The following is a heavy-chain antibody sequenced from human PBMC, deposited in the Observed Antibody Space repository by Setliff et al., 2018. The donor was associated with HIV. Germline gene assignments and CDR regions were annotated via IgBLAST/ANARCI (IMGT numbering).Heavy chain of an antibody. D-gene: IGHD3-10*01. CDR2: IYESAYS. CDR3: ARAQMHRGVVAWSLYYFDY. Sequence: PSETLSLTCIVSGGSMDNYYWNWVRQTPGKGLEWIGYIYESAYSHYTVSLRSRVTISMDTSKNQFSLTLRSVTAADRAVYYCARAQMHRGVVAWSLYYFDYWGQGALVT. J-gene: IGHJ4*02. CDR1: GGSMDNYY. V-gene: IGHV4-59*01.